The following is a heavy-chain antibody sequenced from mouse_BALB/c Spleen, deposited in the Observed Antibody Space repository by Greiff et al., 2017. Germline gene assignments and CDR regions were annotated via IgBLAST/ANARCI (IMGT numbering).Heavy chain of an antibody. V-gene: IGHV1S81*02. CDR1: GYTFTSYY. D-gene: IGHD4-1*01. Sequence: VQLQQSGAELVKPGASVKLSCKASGYTFTSYYMYWVKQRPGQGLEWIGAINPSNGGTNYNEKFKSKATLTVDKSSSTAYMQLSSLTSEDSAVYDCARLGLYCYAMDYWGQGTSVTVSS. J-gene: IGHJ4*01. CDR2: INPSNGGT. CDR3: ARLGLYCYAMDY.